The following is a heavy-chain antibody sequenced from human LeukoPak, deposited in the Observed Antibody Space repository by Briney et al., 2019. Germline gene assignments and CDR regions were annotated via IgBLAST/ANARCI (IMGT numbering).Heavy chain of an antibody. V-gene: IGHV3-23*01. CDR2: ISGAGGST. D-gene: IGHD3-3*01. CDR1: RFTFSKYA. CDR3: AKALAIFSWFDP. Sequence: GGSLRLSCAASRFTFSKYAMSWVRQAPGKGLEWVSTISGAGGSTYYPDSVKGRFTISRDNSKNTVYLQMNSLRAEDTAVYYCAKALAIFSWFDPWGQGTLVTVSS. J-gene: IGHJ5*02.